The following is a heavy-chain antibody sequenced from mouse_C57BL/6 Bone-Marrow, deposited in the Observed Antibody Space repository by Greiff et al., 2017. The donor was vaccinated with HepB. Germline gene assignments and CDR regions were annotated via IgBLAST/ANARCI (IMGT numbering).Heavy chain of an antibody. J-gene: IGHJ2*01. CDR1: GYTFTDYY. V-gene: IGHV1-76*01. CDR3: ARFTTPDY. CDR2: IYPGSGNT. Sequence: VQLQQSGAELVRPGASVKLSCKASGYTFTDYYINWVKQRPGQGLEWIARIYPGSGNTYYNEKFKGKATLTAEKSSSTAYMQLSSLTSEDSAVYFCARFTTPDYWGQGTTLTVSS.